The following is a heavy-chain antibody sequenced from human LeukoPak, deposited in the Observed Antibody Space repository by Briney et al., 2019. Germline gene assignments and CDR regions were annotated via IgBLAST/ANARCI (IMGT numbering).Heavy chain of an antibody. CDR2: ISGSADTI. CDR1: GFTLSNYE. CDR3: ARAIAVAGTDY. J-gene: IGHJ4*02. V-gene: IGHV3-48*03. Sequence: GGSLRLSCAASGFTLSNYEMNWVRQAPGKGLEWVSYISGSADTIYYADSVKGRFTISRDNTKSALYLQMNNLGAEDTAVYYCARAIAVAGTDYWGQGTLVTVSS. D-gene: IGHD6-19*01.